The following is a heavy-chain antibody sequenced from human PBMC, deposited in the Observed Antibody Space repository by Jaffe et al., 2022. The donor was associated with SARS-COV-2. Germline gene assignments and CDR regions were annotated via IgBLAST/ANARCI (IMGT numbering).Heavy chain of an antibody. CDR3: ARGGHCRGGSCYSP. J-gene: IGHJ5*02. CDR2: IYPTGGT. CDR1: AGSFTNNFY. D-gene: IGHD2-15*01. Sequence: QVQLQESGPGLVKPSESLSLTCTVSAGSFTNNFYWGWIRQPAGKGLEWIGRIYPTGGTDYNPSLRSRVTISIDTSKNQISLKLISVTGADSAIYYCARGGHCRGGSCYSPWGQGTPVTVSS. V-gene: IGHV4-61*02.